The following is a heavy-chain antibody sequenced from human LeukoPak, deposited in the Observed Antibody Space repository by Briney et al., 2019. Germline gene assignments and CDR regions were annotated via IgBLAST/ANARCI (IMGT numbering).Heavy chain of an antibody. CDR2: IWFDGNNK. CDR3: ARKRRFGNYYYYGMDV. V-gene: IGHV3-33*01. J-gene: IGHJ6*02. CDR1: GFTFRNYG. D-gene: IGHD3-3*01. Sequence: PGGSLRLSCAASGFTFRNYGMHWVRQTPGKGLEWVAVIWFDGNNKFYADSVKGRFTISRDNSNNTLFLEMSSLRVEDSAVYYCARKRRFGNYYYYGMDVWGQGTTVTISS.